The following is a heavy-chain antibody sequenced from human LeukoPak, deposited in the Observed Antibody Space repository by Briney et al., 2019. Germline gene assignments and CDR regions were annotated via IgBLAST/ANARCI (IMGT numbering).Heavy chain of an antibody. D-gene: IGHD2-2*01. J-gene: IGHJ4*02. Sequence: PGGSLRLSCAASGFTFSSYEMNWVRQAPGKGLEWVSYISCSGSTIYYADSVKGRFTISRDNAKNSLYLQMNSLRAEDTAVYYCARERYCSSTSCYAALFDYWGQGTLVTVSS. CDR3: ARERYCSSTSCYAALFDY. CDR2: ISCSGSTI. CDR1: GFTFSSYE. V-gene: IGHV3-48*03.